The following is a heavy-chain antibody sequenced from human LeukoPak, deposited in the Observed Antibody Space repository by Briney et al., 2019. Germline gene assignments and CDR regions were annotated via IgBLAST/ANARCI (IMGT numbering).Heavy chain of an antibody. CDR1: GFTFSTYW. CDR3: ARGKTSDDIVEDAFDI. D-gene: IGHD2-15*01. Sequence: PRGSLRLSCAASGFTFSTYWMTWVRQAPGKGLEWVANIKQDGSDKYYVDSVKGRFTISKDNAKNSLYLQMNSLRAEDTAVYYCARGKTSDDIVEDAFDIWGQGTMVAVSS. J-gene: IGHJ3*02. CDR2: IKQDGSDK. V-gene: IGHV3-7*01.